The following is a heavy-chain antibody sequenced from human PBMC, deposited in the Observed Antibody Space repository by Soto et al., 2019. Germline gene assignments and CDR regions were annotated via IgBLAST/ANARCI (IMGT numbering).Heavy chain of an antibody. J-gene: IGHJ6*03. Sequence: ASVKVSCKASGYTFTNAMHWVRQAPGQSLEWMGWITPGNGNTRYSQNFQDRVTITSDTSATTAYMELYSLRSEDTAVYYCARGGYPSRYYYYMDVWGEGTTVTVSS. CDR3: ARGGYPSRYYYYMDV. CDR1: GYTFTNA. CDR2: ITPGNGNT. D-gene: IGHD3-22*01. V-gene: IGHV1-3*01.